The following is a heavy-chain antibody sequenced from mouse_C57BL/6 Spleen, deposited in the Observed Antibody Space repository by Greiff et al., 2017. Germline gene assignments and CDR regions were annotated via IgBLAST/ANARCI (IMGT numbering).Heavy chain of an antibody. V-gene: IGHV1-53*01. CDR1: GYTFTSYW. CDR3: ARAGHYYAMDY. CDR2: INPSNGGT. J-gene: IGHJ4*01. Sequence: QVQLKQPGTELVKPGASVKLSCKASGYTFTSYWMHWVKQRPGQGLEWIGNINPSNGGTNYNEKFESKATLTVDKSSSTAYMQLSSLTSEDSAVYYCARAGHYYAMDYWGQGTSVTVSS.